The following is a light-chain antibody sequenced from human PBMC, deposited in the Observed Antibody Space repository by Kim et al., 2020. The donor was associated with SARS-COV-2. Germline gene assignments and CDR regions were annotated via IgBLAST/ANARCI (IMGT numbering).Light chain of an antibody. J-gene: IGKJ1*01. V-gene: IGKV3-15*01. CDR2: GAS. Sequence: SLSPGERATRSCRASQSVRSNLAWYQQKPGQAPRLLIHGASTRATGVPARFSGSGSGTEFTLTISSLQSEDFAVYYCHQYNNWWTFGQGTKVDIK. CDR1: QSVRSN. CDR3: HQYNNWWT.